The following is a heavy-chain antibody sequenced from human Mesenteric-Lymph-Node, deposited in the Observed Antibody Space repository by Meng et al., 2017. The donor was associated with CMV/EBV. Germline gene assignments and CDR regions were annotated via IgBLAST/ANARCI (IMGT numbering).Heavy chain of an antibody. CDR1: GFTFNNYG. CDR2: IRYDGGDE. D-gene: IGHD4-17*01. V-gene: IGHV3-30*02. CDR3: ARDKAYGDEDYDAFDI. Sequence: GGSLRLSCAASGFTFNNYGMHWVRQAPGKGLEWVAFIRYDGGDEYYTDSVKGRFTISRDNSKNTLYLQMNSLRAEDTAVYYCARDKAYGDEDYDAFDIWGQGTMVTVSS. J-gene: IGHJ3*02.